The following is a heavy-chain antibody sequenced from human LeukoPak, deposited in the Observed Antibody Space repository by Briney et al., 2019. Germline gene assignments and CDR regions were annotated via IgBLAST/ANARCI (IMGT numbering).Heavy chain of an antibody. CDR3: ARGGYYYGSGSYQGAYYHYYGMDV. D-gene: IGHD3-10*01. Sequence: PSETLSLTCAVYGGSFSGYYWSWIRQPPGKGLEWIGEINHSGSTNYNPSLKSRVTISVDTSKNQFSLKLSSVTAADTAVYYCARGGYYYGSGSYQGAYYHYYGMDVWGKGTTVTVSS. CDR1: GGSFSGYY. V-gene: IGHV4-34*01. CDR2: INHSGST. J-gene: IGHJ6*04.